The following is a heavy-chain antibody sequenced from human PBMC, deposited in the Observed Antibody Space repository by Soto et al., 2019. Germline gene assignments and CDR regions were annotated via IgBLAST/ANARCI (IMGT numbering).Heavy chain of an antibody. CDR3: AVSEGSSGYPTYGMDV. CDR1: GYTFTGYY. CDR2: INPNSGGT. Sequence: GASVKVSCKSSGYTFTGYYMHWVRQAPGQGLEWMGWINPNSGGTNYAQKFQGWVTMTRDTSISTAYMELSRLRSDDTAVYYCAVSEGSSGYPTYGMDVWGQGTTVTVSS. V-gene: IGHV1-2*04. J-gene: IGHJ6*02. D-gene: IGHD3-22*01.